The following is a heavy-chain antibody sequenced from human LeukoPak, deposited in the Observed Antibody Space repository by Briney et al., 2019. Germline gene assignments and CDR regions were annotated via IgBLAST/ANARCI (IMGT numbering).Heavy chain of an antibody. D-gene: IGHD2-2*02. CDR1: GFAFSNYW. Sequence: GGSLRLSCAASGFAFSNYWVTWVRQAPGKGLEWVANINQDGGEKYYVDSVKGRFTISRDNAKNSLYLQMNSLRAEDTAVYHCTTGRSCTTCYMPDYWGQGTLVTVSS. CDR3: TTGRSCTTCYMPDY. V-gene: IGHV3-7*01. CDR2: INQDGGEK. J-gene: IGHJ4*02.